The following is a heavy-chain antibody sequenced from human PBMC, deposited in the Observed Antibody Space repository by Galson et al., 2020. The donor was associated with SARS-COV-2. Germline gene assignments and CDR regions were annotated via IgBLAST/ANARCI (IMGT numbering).Heavy chain of an antibody. V-gene: IGHV3-64D*09. J-gene: IGHJ4*02. CDR1: GFTFSDYP. D-gene: IGHD3-22*01. CDR2: LSRDGIST. Sequence: GGSLRLSCSASGFTFSDYPLHWVRQAPGKGLEYVSALSRDGISTYYSNSVRGRFTISRDNSRSTLYLQMSSLRTEDTAVYYCVRDSSPYLKSFFDYWGQGALVTVSS. CDR3: VRDSSPYLKSFFDY.